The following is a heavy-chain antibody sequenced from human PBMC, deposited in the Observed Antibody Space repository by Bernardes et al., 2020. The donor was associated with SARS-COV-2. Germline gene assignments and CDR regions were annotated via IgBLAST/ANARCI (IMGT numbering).Heavy chain of an antibody. CDR3: AKNEASSGWLPVGGTFNF. CDR2: ISGSGGTA. Sequence: GGSLRSSCASCGFSFSTYAMSWVHRGPGVGLEWVSGISGSGGTADYADSVKGRFIISRDNSKNTLYLQMNSLRADDTAVYYCAKNEASSGWLPVGGTFNFWVQGILGTVSS. CDR1: GFSFSTYA. J-gene: IGHJ3*01. V-gene: IGHV3-23*01. D-gene: IGHD6-19*01.